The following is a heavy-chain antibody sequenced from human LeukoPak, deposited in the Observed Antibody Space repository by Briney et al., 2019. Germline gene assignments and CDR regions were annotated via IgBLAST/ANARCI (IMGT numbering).Heavy chain of an antibody. CDR1: GGTFSSYA. D-gene: IGHD1-26*01. CDR3: ARLGGTDAFDI. V-gene: IGHV1-69*13. Sequence: ASVKVSCKASGGTFSSYAITWVRQAPGQGLEWMGGIIPIYGTTYYAQSFQGRVTITADESTGTAYVELTSLRSEDTAVYYCARLGGTDAFDIWGQGTMVTVSS. CDR2: IIPIYGTT. J-gene: IGHJ3*02.